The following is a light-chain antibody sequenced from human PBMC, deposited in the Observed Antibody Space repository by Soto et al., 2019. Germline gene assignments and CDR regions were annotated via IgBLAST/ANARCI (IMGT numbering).Light chain of an antibody. Sequence: DIEMTQSPSTLSASVGDRVTITCRASQTIRRWLAWYQQRPGKAPKVLIYDASTLESGVPARFSGSGSETQFILTISSLQPEDSATYYCQRYNSDPWTFGQGNKVELK. CDR1: QTIRRW. CDR3: QRYNSDPWT. J-gene: IGKJ1*01. V-gene: IGKV1-5*01. CDR2: DAS.